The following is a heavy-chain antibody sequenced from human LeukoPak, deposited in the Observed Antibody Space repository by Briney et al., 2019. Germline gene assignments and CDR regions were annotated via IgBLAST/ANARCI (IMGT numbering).Heavy chain of an antibody. V-gene: IGHV1-2*02. Sequence: ASVKVSCKASGYTFTDYYIHWVRQAPGQGLEWMGWINPNSGATNYARKFLGRVTMTRDTSISTAYVEMSSLRFDDTAVYFCARDRGCSATTCYTGGDWFDPWGQGTLVTVSS. D-gene: IGHD2-2*02. CDR3: ARDRGCSATTCYTGGDWFDP. J-gene: IGHJ5*02. CDR2: INPNSGAT. CDR1: GYTFTDYY.